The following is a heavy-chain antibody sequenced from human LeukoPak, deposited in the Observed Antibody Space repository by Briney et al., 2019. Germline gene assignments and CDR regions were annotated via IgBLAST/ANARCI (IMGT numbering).Heavy chain of an antibody. V-gene: IGHV4-59*01. J-gene: IGHJ4*02. CDR3: ARADTYYYDSSGYYER. CDR2: IYYSGST. Sequence: LEWIXYIYYSGSTNYNPSLTSRVTISVDTSKNQFSLKLSSVTAADTAVYYCARADTYYYDSSGYYERWGQGTLVTVSS. D-gene: IGHD3-22*01.